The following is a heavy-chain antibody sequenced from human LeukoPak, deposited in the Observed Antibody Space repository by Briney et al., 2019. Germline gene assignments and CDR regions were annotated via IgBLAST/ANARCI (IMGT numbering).Heavy chain of an antibody. CDR2: ISHDGSNK. J-gene: IGHJ3*02. Sequence: GGSLRLSCTISEFIFSSYGIHWVRQAPGKGLEWVALISHDGSNKHYGDSVKGRFTISRDNSKNTLYLQMNSLRAEDTAVYYCVTYDPLDAFDIWGQGTMVTVSS. V-gene: IGHV3-30*03. CDR3: VTYDPLDAFDI. D-gene: IGHD3-22*01. CDR1: EFIFSSYG.